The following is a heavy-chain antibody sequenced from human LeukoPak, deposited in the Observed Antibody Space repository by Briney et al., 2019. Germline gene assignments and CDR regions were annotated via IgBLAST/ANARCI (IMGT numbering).Heavy chain of an antibody. Sequence: EASVKVSCKASGGTFSSYAISWVRQAPGQGLEWMGGIIPIFGTANYAQKFQGRVTITTDESTSTAYMELSSLRSEDTAVYYCARGLSVQLWLAHWGQGTLVPVSS. CDR3: ARGLSVQLWLAH. V-gene: IGHV1-69*05. J-gene: IGHJ5*02. CDR2: IIPIFGTA. CDR1: GGTFSSYA. D-gene: IGHD5-18*01.